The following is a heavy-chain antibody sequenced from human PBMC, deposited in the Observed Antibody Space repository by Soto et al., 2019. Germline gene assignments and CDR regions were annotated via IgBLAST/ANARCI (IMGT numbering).Heavy chain of an antibody. CDR3: ARGRGYCSGGSCYKRVFFDY. V-gene: IGHV4-34*01. CDR2: INHSGST. Sequence: SETLSLTCAVYGGSFSGYYWSWIRQPPGKGLEWIGEINHSGSTNYNPSLKSRVTISVDTSKNQFSLKLSSVTAADTAVYYCARGRGYCSGGSCYKRVFFDYWGQGTLVTVSS. J-gene: IGHJ4*02. CDR1: GGSFSGYY. D-gene: IGHD2-15*01.